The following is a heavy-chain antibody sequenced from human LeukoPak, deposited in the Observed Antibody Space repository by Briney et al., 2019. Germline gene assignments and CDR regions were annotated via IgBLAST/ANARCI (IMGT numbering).Heavy chain of an antibody. Sequence: GGSLRLSCAASGFTFTSYEMNWVRQAPGKGLEWISYISSSISDIHYADSVKGRFTISRDNAKNSLYLQMSSLRVEDTAVYYCARERAACGGDCNDYWGQGTLVTVSS. CDR1: GFTFTSYE. D-gene: IGHD2-21*02. V-gene: IGHV3-48*03. J-gene: IGHJ4*02. CDR3: ARERAACGGDCNDY. CDR2: ISSSISDI.